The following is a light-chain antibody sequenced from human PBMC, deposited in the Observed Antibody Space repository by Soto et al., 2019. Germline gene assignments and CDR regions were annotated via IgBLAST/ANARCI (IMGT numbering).Light chain of an antibody. CDR2: KAS. CDR1: HNISNW. CDR3: QQYSNYCT. V-gene: IGKV1-5*03. J-gene: IGKJ2*02. Sequence: DIQMTQSPSTLSASVGDRVTITCRASHNISNWLAWYQQRPGKAPKLLIYKASYLQSGVPSRFNGSGSGTEFTLTISSLQPDDSATYYCQQYSNYCTFSQGTKLEMK.